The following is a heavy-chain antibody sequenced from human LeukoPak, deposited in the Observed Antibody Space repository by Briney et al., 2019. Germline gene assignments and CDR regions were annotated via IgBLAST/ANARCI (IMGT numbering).Heavy chain of an antibody. CDR3: ARELPRTHYFDY. J-gene: IGHJ4*02. Sequence: PSQTLSLTCTVSGGSISSGTNYWSWIRQPAGKGLEWIGRISTSGSTNYNPSLKSRVTMSVDTSKNQFSLKLSSVTAADTAVYYCARELPRTHYFDYWGQGTLVTVSS. V-gene: IGHV4-61*02. CDR2: ISTSGST. D-gene: IGHD1-14*01. CDR1: GGSISSGTNY.